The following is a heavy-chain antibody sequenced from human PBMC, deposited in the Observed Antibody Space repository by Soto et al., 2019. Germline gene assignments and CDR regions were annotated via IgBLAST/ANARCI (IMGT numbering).Heavy chain of an antibody. J-gene: IGHJ4*02. CDR1: GFTFSSSW. CDR2: INSDGSST. CDR3: VRTSLVVAAATREDY. Sequence: EVQLVESGGGLVKPGGSLSPSCQASGFTFSSSWMHWVRQAPGKGLVWVSRINSDGSSTSYADSVKGRFTISRDNAKNTLYLQMNSLRAEDTAVYYCVRTSLVVAAATREDYWGQGTLVTVSS. V-gene: IGHV3-74*01. D-gene: IGHD2-15*01.